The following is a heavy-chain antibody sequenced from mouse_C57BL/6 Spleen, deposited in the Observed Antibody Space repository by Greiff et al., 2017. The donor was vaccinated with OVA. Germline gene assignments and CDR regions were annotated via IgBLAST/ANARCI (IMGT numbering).Heavy chain of an antibody. V-gene: IGHV2-4*01. CDR3: AKNDYYGRALYAMDY. D-gene: IGHD1-1*01. CDR1: GFSLTSYG. J-gene: IGHJ4*01. Sequence: QVQLQQSGPGLVQPSQSLSITCTVSGFSLTSYGVHWVRQPPGKGLEWLGVIWSGGSTDYNAAFISRLSISKDNSKSQVFFKMNSLQADDTAIYYCAKNDYYGRALYAMDYWGQGTSVTVSS. CDR2: IWSGGST.